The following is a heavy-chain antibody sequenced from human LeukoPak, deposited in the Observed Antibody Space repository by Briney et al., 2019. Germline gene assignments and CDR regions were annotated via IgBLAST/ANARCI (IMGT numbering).Heavy chain of an antibody. CDR3: ARGGMVATV. D-gene: IGHD5-12*01. J-gene: IGHJ4*02. CDR1: GFTFSNYW. Sequence: GGSLRLSCAASGFTFSNYWMHWVRQVPGKGLVWVARINTNGTSTTHADSVKGRFIISRDNAKNTLYLQMNSLRAEDMAVYYCARGGMVATVWGQGTLVSVSS. CDR2: INTNGTST. V-gene: IGHV3-74*01.